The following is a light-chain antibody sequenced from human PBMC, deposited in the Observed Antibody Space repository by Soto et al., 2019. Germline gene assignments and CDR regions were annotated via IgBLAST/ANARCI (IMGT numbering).Light chain of an antibody. J-gene: IGKJ2*01. CDR1: RNIFAY. CDR2: AAS. CDR3: QQSYDTPYT. V-gene: IGKV1-39*01. Sequence: DIQMTQSPSSLSASIGDRVTITCRASRNIFAYLNWYQLRPGKGPKLLIYAASTLQGGVPSRFSGSGSGSDFSLTISSLQPEDFATYSCQQSYDTPYTFGQGTTLEIK.